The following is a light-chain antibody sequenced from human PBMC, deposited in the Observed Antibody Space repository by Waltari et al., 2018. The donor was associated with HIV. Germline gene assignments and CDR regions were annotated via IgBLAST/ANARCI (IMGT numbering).Light chain of an antibody. Sequence: QSALTQPPSVSGSPGQSVTISCTGTSSDIGGYNYVSWYRQFPGKAPSVIIHDVNKRPSGVPDRFSGSKSGNTASLTISGLQTDDEADYYCCSYAGNSDVVFGGGTTLTVL. CDR1: SSDIGGYNY. J-gene: IGLJ2*01. CDR3: CSYAGNSDVV. V-gene: IGLV2-11*01. CDR2: DVN.